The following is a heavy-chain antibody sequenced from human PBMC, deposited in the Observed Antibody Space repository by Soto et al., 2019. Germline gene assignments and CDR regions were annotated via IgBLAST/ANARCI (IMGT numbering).Heavy chain of an antibody. Sequence: PVGSLRLSCAASGFTFSSYSMNWVRQAPGKGLEWVSSISSSSSYIYYADSVKGRFTISRDNAKNSLYLQMNSLRAEDTAVYYCARVIHSSGYYTDAFDIWGQGTMVTVSS. CDR3: ARVIHSSGYYTDAFDI. J-gene: IGHJ3*02. CDR1: GFTFSSYS. V-gene: IGHV3-21*01. CDR2: ISSSSSYI. D-gene: IGHD3-22*01.